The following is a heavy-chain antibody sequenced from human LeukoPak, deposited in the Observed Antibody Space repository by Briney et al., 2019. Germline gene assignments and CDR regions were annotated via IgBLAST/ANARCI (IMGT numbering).Heavy chain of an antibody. CDR2: IRSTANGYAT. Sequence: GGSLRLSCAASGFTFRGSALHWVRQASGKGLEWVGRIRSTANGYATAYAASVKGRFTISRDDSKNTAYLQMDSLKTEDTAVYYCARDGRITMGSYWYFDLWGRGTLVTVSS. CDR3: ARDGRITMGSYWYFDL. J-gene: IGHJ2*01. V-gene: IGHV3-73*01. D-gene: IGHD3-10*01. CDR1: GFTFRGSA.